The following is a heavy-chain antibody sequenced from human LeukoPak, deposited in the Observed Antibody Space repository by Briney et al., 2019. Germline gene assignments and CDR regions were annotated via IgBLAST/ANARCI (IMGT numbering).Heavy chain of an antibody. V-gene: IGHV4-59*01. CDR2: IYYSGST. Sequence: PSETLSLTCTVSGGSISSYYWSWIRQPPGKGLEWIGYIYYSGSTNYNPSLKSRVTISVDTSKNQFSLKLSPVTAADTAVYYCAGSGSYYMNVDYWGQGTLVTVSS. CDR3: AGSGSYYMNVDY. CDR1: GGSISSYY. D-gene: IGHD1-26*01. J-gene: IGHJ4*02.